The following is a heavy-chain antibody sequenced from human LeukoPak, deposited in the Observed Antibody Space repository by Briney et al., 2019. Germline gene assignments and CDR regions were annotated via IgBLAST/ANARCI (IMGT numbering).Heavy chain of an antibody. CDR2: IYPGDSDT. Sequence: GESLKISCKGTGYSFTNYWIGWVPQMPGKGLEWMGIIYPGDSDTRYSPSFQGQVTISADKSISTAYLQWSSLKASDTAMYYCARHANIWGSYPANKFDYWGQGTLVTVSS. V-gene: IGHV5-51*01. D-gene: IGHD3-16*02. CDR1: GYSFTNYW. CDR3: ARHANIWGSYPANKFDY. J-gene: IGHJ4*02.